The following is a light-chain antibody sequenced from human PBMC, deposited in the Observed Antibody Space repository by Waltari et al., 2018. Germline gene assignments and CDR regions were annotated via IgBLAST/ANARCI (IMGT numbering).Light chain of an antibody. V-gene: IGLV2-23*02. J-gene: IGLJ1*01. Sequence: HSALTQPASVSGSPGQSLTIPCTGSDNDVARSKLSSCNQHHPGKAPKLIIYEINKRPSGVSNRFSGSKSGNTASLTISGLQIEDEADYHCCSYAGSDTFHYVFGSGTQVTVL. CDR2: EIN. CDR1: DNDVARSKL. CDR3: CSYAGSDTFHYV.